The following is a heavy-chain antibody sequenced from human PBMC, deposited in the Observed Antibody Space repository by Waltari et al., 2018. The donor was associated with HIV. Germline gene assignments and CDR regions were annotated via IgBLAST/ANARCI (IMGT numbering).Heavy chain of an antibody. Sequence: EVQLVESGGGLVQPGRSLRLSCAASGFTFDDYAMHWVRQAPGKGLEWVSGISWNSGSIGYADSVKGRFTISRDNAKNSLYLQMNSLRAEDTALYYCAKALDGDYFDYWGQGTLVTVSS. CDR1: GFTFDDYA. D-gene: IGHD1-1*01. CDR2: ISWNSGSI. CDR3: AKALDGDYFDY. J-gene: IGHJ4*02. V-gene: IGHV3-9*01.